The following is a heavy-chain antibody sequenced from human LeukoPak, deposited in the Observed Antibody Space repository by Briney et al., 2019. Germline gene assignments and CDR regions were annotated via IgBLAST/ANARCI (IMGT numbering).Heavy chain of an antibody. V-gene: IGHV4-59*01. D-gene: IGHD3-22*01. CDR1: GGSISSYY. CDR2: IYYSGST. CDR3: ARDQDSSGP. Sequence: SETLSLTCTVSGGSISSYYWSWIRQPPGKGLEWIGYIYYSGSTNYNPSLKSRVTISVDTSKNQFSLKLSSVTAADTAVYYCARDQDSSGPWGQGTMVTVPS. J-gene: IGHJ3*01.